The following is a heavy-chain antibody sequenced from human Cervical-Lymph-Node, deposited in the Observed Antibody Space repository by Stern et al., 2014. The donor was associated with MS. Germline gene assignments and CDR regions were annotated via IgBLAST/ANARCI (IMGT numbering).Heavy chain of an antibody. Sequence: VQLLESAAEVKKPGASVKVSCKASGYTFTSYYMHWVRQAPGQGLEWMGIINPSGGSTSYAQKFQGRGTMTRDTSTSTVYMELSSLRSEDTAVYYCARDRLTGGAFDYWGQGTLVTVSS. D-gene: IGHD2-21*01. V-gene: IGHV1-46*01. CDR2: INPSGGST. CDR1: GYTFTSYY. J-gene: IGHJ4*02. CDR3: ARDRLTGGAFDY.